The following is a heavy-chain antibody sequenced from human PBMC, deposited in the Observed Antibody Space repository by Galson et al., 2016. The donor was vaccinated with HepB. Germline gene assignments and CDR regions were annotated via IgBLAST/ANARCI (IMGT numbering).Heavy chain of an antibody. CDR2: LNPDGSTT. V-gene: IGHV3-74*01. Sequence: SLRLSCAASGFSFSDYYMNWIRQAPGKGLVWVSRLNPDGSTTTYADSVKGRFTISRDNARNTLYLQMNSLRVEDTAVYYCAREGVDQVGMDVWGQGTTVTVSS. J-gene: IGHJ6*02. CDR1: GFSFSDYY. CDR3: AREGVDQVGMDV.